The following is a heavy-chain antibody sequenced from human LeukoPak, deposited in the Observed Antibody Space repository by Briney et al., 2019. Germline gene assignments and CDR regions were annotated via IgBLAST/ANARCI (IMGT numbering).Heavy chain of an antibody. CDR2: IIPIFGTA. D-gene: IGHD5-18*01. V-gene: IGHV1-69*01. CDR3: ASPEGGYSYGYVY. Sequence: SVTVSCKASGGTFSSYAISWVRQAPGQGLEWMGGIIPIFGTANYAQKFQGRVTITADESTSTAYMELSSLRSEDTAVYYCASPEGGYSYGYVYWGQGTLVTVSS. CDR1: GGTFSSYA. J-gene: IGHJ4*02.